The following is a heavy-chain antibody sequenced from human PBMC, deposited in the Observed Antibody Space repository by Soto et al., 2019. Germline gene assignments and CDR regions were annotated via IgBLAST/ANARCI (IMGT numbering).Heavy chain of an antibody. V-gene: IGHV1-8*01. CDR2: MNPDSGKT. CDR1: GYTFTSYE. Sequence: QVQLLQSGAEVKKPGASVKVSCKASGYTFTSYEINWVRQATGQGLEYLGWMNPDSGKTAYVQKFQGRATMTWDTSISTAYMELSSLGPEDTAVYFFAGGIKYGAYSRWFDPWGQGTLVTVSS. J-gene: IGHJ5*02. D-gene: IGHD4-17*01. CDR3: AGGIKYGAYSRWFDP.